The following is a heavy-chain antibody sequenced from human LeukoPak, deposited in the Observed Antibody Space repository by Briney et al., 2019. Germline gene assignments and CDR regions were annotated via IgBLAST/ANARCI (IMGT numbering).Heavy chain of an antibody. Sequence: PGGSLRLSCAASGFTFSSYGMHWVRQAPGKGLEWVAFIRYDGSNKYYADSVKGRFTISRDNSKNTLYLQMNSLRAEDTAVYYCARDEIDSSSSRYDYWGQGTLVTVSS. CDR3: ARDEIDSSSSRYDY. CDR1: GFTFSSYG. D-gene: IGHD6-6*01. V-gene: IGHV3-30*02. J-gene: IGHJ4*02. CDR2: IRYDGSNK.